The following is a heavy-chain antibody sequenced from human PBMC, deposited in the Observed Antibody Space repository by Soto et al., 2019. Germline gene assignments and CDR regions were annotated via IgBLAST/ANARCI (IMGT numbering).Heavy chain of an antibody. Sequence: SQTLSLTCAIPGDSVSSNSAAWNWIRQSPSRGLEWLGRTYYRSKWYNDYAVSVKSRITINPDTSKNQFSLQLNSVTPEDTAVYYCARDHGSSWYPEGWFDPWGQGTLVTVSS. CDR3: ARDHGSSWYPEGWFDP. CDR1: GDSVSSNSAA. V-gene: IGHV6-1*01. J-gene: IGHJ5*02. CDR2: TYYRSKWYN. D-gene: IGHD6-13*01.